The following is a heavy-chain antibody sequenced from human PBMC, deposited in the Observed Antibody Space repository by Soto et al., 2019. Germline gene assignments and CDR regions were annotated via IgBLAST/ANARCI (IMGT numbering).Heavy chain of an antibody. CDR1: GFSFDDYA. CDR2: ISWNSGTI. J-gene: IGHJ6*02. V-gene: IGHV3-9*01. Sequence: EVQVVESGGGLVQPGRSLRLSCAASGFSFDDYAMHWVRQAPGKGLEWVSGISWNSGTIGYADSVKGRFTISRDNAKNSLDLQMNSLRAEDTALYYCAKSTGGTANGMGVWGQGTTVTVS. CDR3: AKSTGGTANGMGV. D-gene: IGHD2-8*02.